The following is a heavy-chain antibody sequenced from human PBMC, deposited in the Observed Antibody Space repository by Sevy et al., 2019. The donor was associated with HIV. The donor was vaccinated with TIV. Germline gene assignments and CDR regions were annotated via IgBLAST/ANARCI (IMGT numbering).Heavy chain of an antibody. V-gene: IGHV3-7*03. CDR1: GFTFSSYW. J-gene: IGHJ4*02. Sequence: GESLKISCAASGFTFSSYWMSWVRQAPGKGLEWVANIKQDGSEKYYVDSVKGRFTISRDNAKNSLYLQMNSRRAEDTAVYYCARDRYYDFWSGYYFDYWGQGTLVTVSS. CDR3: ARDRYYDFWSGYYFDY. CDR2: IKQDGSEK. D-gene: IGHD3-3*01.